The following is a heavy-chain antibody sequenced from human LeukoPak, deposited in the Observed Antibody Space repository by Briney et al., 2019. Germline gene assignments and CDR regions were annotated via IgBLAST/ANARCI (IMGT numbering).Heavy chain of an antibody. CDR3: TSRLITTNDF. J-gene: IGHJ4*02. D-gene: IGHD3-3*01. CDR1: GFTFSNVW. CDR2: IMTKAEGETT. V-gene: IGHV3-15*01. Sequence: GGSLRLSGVASGFTFSNVWMNWVRQAPGKGLEWLGRIMTKAEGETTQYAAPADGRFSISRDDSRNTLYLQMNSLKIEDTAVYYCTSRLITTNDFWGQGTLVTVSS.